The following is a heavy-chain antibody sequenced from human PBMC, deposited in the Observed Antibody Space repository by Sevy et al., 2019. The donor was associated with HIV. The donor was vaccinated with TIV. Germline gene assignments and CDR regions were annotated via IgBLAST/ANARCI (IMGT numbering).Heavy chain of an antibody. J-gene: IGHJ4*02. CDR2: ISAYNGNT. Sequence: ASVKVSCKASGYTFTSYGISWVRQAPGQGLEWMGWISAYNGNTNYAQKLQGRVTMTTDTSTSTAYMELRSLRSDDTAVYYCARDDCGGGSCYSPLDYWGQGTLVTVSS. CDR1: GYTFTSYG. V-gene: IGHV1-18*01. CDR3: ARDDCGGGSCYSPLDY. D-gene: IGHD2-15*01.